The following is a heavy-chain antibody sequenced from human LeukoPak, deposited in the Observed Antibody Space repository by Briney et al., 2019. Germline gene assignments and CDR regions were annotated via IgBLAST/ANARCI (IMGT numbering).Heavy chain of an antibody. D-gene: IGHD1-26*01. CDR3: ATGLKWDQTGGDY. J-gene: IGHJ4*02. CDR1: GLIFSSAW. V-gene: IGHV3-15*05. Sequence: PGGSLRLSCAASGLIFSSAWMIWVRQAPGRGLEFVGRIRSNADGGTTDYAAPVNGRFTISRDESQNTLHLQMNSLKTEDTAVYYCATGLKWDQTGGDYWGQGTLVTVSS. CDR2: IRSNADGGTT.